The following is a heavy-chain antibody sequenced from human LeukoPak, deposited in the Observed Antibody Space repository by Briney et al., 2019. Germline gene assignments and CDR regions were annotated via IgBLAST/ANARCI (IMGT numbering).Heavy chain of an antibody. CDR2: IYYSGNT. CDR1: GGSISPYY. CDR3: AGTTKTLATNFDY. D-gene: IGHD1-1*01. V-gene: IGHV4-59*01. Sequence: PSETLSLTCTVSGGSISPYYWSWIRQPPGKGLEWIGYIYYSGNTNYKPSLKSRVTISVDTSKNQLSLKLRSVTAADTAVYYCAGTTKTLATNFDYWGQGTLVTVSS. J-gene: IGHJ4*02.